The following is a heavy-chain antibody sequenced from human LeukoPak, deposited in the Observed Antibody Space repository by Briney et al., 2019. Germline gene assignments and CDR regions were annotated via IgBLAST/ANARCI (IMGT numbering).Heavy chain of an antibody. CDR1: GGTFSSYA. CDR2: IIPILGIA. D-gene: IGHD3-10*01. V-gene: IGHV1-69*04. J-gene: IGHJ3*02. Sequence: GASVKVSCKASGGTFSSYAISWVRQAPGQGLEWMGRIIPILGIANYAQKFQGRVTITADKSTSTAYMELSSLRSEDTAVYYCATGSERGGYGSGSYAFDIWGQGTMVTVSS. CDR3: ATGSERGGYGSGSYAFDI.